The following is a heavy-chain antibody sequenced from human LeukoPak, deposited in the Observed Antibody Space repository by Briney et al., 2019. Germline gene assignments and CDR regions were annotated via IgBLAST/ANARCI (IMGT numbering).Heavy chain of an antibody. Sequence: GGSLRLSCASSGFTFSFYWMHWVRQAPGKGLVWVSRISNDGSSTNYAGSVKGRFTISRDNAKNTLYLQMNSLRAEDTAVYYCARDNEFCTGGTCRLDFWGQGALVTVSS. J-gene: IGHJ4*02. CDR1: GFTFSFYW. D-gene: IGHD2-15*01. V-gene: IGHV3-74*01. CDR2: ISNDGSST. CDR3: ARDNEFCTGGTCRLDF.